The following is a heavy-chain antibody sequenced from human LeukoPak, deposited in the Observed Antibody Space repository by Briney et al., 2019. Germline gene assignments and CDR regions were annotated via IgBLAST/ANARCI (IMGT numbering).Heavy chain of an antibody. J-gene: IGHJ4*02. V-gene: IGHV3-69-1*01. CDR2: ISSSSYI. CDR3: ARDDGRYCSSTSCLPIDY. Sequence: GGSLRLSCAASGFTFSTYWMHWVRQAPGKGLEWVSSISSSSYIYYADSVKGRFTISRDNAKNSLYLQMNSLRAEDTAVYYCARDDGRYCSSTSCLPIDYWGQGTLVTVSS. CDR1: GFTFSTYW. D-gene: IGHD2-2*01.